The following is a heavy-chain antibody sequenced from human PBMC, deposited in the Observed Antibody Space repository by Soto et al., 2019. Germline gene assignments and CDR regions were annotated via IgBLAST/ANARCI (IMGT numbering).Heavy chain of an antibody. CDR2: VSNSGST. J-gene: IGHJ4*02. V-gene: IGHV4-59*01. Sequence: SETLSLTCTVSGGSISSNYWTWIRQPPGKGLEWIGYVSNSGSTNYNPSLKSRVTISEDTSKCQFSLKVNSMTAADTAVYYCARYRREAVAGYTLDNWGQGILGTVAS. CDR1: GGSISSNY. D-gene: IGHD6-13*01. CDR3: ARYRREAVAGYTLDN.